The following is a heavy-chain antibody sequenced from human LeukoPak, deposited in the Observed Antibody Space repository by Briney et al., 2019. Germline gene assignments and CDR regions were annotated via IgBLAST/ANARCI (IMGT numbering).Heavy chain of an antibody. Sequence: PSETLSLTCTVSGGSISNYYRSWIRQPAGKGLEWIGRIYPRGSTTYSSSLKSRVTMSADTSKNHFSLNLTSLTAADTAVYYCARGRYCTATTCDAGGDAFDIWGQGTMVTVSS. V-gene: IGHV4-4*07. CDR3: ARGRYCTATTCDAGGDAFDI. D-gene: IGHD2-2*01. J-gene: IGHJ3*02. CDR2: IYPRGST. CDR1: GGSISNYY.